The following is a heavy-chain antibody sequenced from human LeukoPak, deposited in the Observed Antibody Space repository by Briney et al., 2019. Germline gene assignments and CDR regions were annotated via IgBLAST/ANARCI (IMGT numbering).Heavy chain of an antibody. CDR3: AIHEYSSSY. J-gene: IGHJ4*02. V-gene: IGHV4-39*07. CDR2: LFYSGNM. CDR1: GGSIYTGDYY. Sequence: SETLSLTCTVSGGSIYTGDYYWAWIRQPPGKGLEWIGSLFYSGNMYYNPSLKSRVTISVDTSKNQFSLKLSSVTAADTAVYYCAIHEYSSSYWGQGTLVTVSS. D-gene: IGHD6-6*01.